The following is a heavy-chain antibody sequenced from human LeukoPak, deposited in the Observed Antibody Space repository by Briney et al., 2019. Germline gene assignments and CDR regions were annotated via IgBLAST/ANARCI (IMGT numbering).Heavy chain of an antibody. J-gene: IGHJ4*02. Sequence: TGGSLRLSCAASGFTFDDYSMSWVRQAPGKGLEWVSGINWNGGSTGYADSVKGRFTISRDNAKNSLYLQMNSLRAEDTALYYCARDRSMVRGVIGPFDYWGQGTLVTVSS. CDR3: ARDRSMVRGVIGPFDY. CDR2: INWNGGST. CDR1: GFTFDDYS. V-gene: IGHV3-20*04. D-gene: IGHD3-10*01.